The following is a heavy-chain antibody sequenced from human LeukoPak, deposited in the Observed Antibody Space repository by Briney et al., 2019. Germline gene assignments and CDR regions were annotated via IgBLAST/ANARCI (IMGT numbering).Heavy chain of an antibody. J-gene: IGHJ4*02. D-gene: IGHD3/OR15-3a*01. Sequence: GGSLKLSCADSGFTFVGSGMHWVRQASGKGRQWVGRIRSKTNNYATAYAATVTGRLNMSRDDSKNTAYLQMNSLKTEDTAVYYCISHVDLWGQGTMVTVSS. CDR2: IRSKTNNYAT. CDR1: GFTFVGSG. V-gene: IGHV3-73*01. CDR3: ISHVDL.